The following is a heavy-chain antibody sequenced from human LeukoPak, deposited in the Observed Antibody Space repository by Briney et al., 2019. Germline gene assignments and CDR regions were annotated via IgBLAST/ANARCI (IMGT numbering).Heavy chain of an antibody. Sequence: PGGSLRLSCAASGFTFSSYSMNWVRQAPGKGLEWVGHIKSKAAGGTTDYAAPVKGRFTISRDDSKSTLYLQMNSLKTEDTAIYYCFDYDSRGPWDYWGQGTLVTVSS. CDR2: IKSKAAGGTT. J-gene: IGHJ4*02. CDR1: GFTFSSYS. V-gene: IGHV3-15*01. CDR3: FDYDSRGPWDY. D-gene: IGHD3-22*01.